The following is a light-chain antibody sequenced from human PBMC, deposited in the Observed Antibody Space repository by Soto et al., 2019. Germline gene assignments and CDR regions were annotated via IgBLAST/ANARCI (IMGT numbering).Light chain of an antibody. J-gene: IGKJ4*01. Sequence: EIVLTQSPATLYFSPGEIATLSCRASQTVSSYLAWYQQKPGQAPRLLIYDASNRATGIPARFTGSGSGTDFTLPISSLEPEDCAVYYCQQRSNWPLTFGGGTKVEIK. V-gene: IGKV3-11*01. CDR1: QTVSSY. CDR2: DAS. CDR3: QQRSNWPLT.